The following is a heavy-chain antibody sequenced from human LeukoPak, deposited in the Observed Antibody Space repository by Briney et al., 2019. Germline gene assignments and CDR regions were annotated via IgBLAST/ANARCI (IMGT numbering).Heavy chain of an antibody. Sequence: GGSLRLSCAASGFTFSSYAMHWVRQAPGKGLEWVAVISYDGSDKYYADSVKGRFTISRDNSKNTLYLQMNSLRAKDTAVYYCARAMAVAGTAFDYWGQGTLVTVSS. D-gene: IGHD6-19*01. V-gene: IGHV3-30-3*01. CDR1: GFTFSSYA. CDR2: ISYDGSDK. J-gene: IGHJ4*02. CDR3: ARAMAVAGTAFDY.